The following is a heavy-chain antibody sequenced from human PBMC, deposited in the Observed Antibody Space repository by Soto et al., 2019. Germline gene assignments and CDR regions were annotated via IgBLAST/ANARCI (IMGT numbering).Heavy chain of an antibody. D-gene: IGHD1-1*01. CDR1: GASISGVY. Sequence: ETLSPTCTVSGASISGVYWSWIRKSAGEGLEWIGRIYATGTTDYNPSLKSRVMMSVDTSKKQFSLKLRSVTAADTAVYYCVRDGTKTLRDWFDPWGQGISVTVSS. CDR3: VRDGTKTLRDWFDP. J-gene: IGHJ5*02. V-gene: IGHV4-4*07. CDR2: IYATGTT.